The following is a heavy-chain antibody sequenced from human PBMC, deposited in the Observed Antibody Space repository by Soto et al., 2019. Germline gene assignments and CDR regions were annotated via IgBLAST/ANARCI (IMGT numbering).Heavy chain of an antibody. CDR1: GFTLSSYS. V-gene: IGHV3-21*01. D-gene: IGHD6-19*01. J-gene: IGHJ3*02. CDR2: IDRSSNYI. CDR3: ARGTGKWLFPEAFDI. Sequence: EVQLVESGGGLVKPGGSLRLSCAASGFTLSSYSMNWVRQAPGKGLEWVSSIDRSSNYIYYGASVKGRFTISRDNTKDTLYLQMSSLRAEDRAVYYCARGTGKWLFPEAFDIWGQGTKVTVSS.